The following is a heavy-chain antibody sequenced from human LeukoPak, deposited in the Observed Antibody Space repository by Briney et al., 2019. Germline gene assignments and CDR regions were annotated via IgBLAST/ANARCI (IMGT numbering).Heavy chain of an antibody. V-gene: IGHV4-34*01. Sequence: SETLSLTCAAYGESFSGYYWSWIRQPPGKGLEWIGEINHSGSTNHNPPLKSRVTISVDTSKNQFSLKLTSVTASDTAVYYCARHRRFGDLSSYYYGMDVWGKGTTVTVSS. D-gene: IGHD3-10*01. CDR1: GESFSGYY. J-gene: IGHJ6*04. CDR2: INHSGST. CDR3: ARHRRFGDLSSYYYGMDV.